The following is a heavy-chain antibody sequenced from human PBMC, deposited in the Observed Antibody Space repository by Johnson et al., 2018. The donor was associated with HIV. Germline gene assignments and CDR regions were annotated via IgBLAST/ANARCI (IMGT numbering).Heavy chain of an antibody. V-gene: IGHV3-13*01. CDR3: ARTRQVGTPDALDI. Sequence: MQLVEFGGGLVQPGVSLRLSCPSSGFTFSSYDMPWVRQATGNGLAWVSGIGTAGDTYYAGSVKGRFTIYRENAMTSLHLQMNNLSAGDTAVYYCARTRQVGTPDALDIWGQGTMVTVSS. CDR2: IGTAGDT. D-gene: IGHD1-14*01. CDR1: GFTFSSYD. J-gene: IGHJ3*02.